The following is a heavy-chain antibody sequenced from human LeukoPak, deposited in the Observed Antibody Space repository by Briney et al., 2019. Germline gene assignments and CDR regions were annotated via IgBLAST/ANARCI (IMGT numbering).Heavy chain of an antibody. D-gene: IGHD3-10*01. CDR1: GFTFRTYA. V-gene: IGHV3-23*01. CDR3: VKPPRLSIIRGEGMDV. Sequence: GASLRLSCAGSGFTFRTYAMGWVRQAPGKGLEWVSSINSGGDDTYYADSVKGRFTISRDNFKNTLYLQMNSLSAEDTAVYYCVKPPRLSIIRGEGMDVWGQGTTVTVSS. J-gene: IGHJ6*02. CDR2: INSGGDDT.